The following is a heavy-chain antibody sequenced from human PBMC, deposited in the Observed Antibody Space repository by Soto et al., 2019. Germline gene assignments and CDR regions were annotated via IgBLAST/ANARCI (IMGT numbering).Heavy chain of an antibody. CDR1: GACIISSNW. CDR3: ARRDWSGSTSHFYFDY. CDR2: IYHSGST. D-gene: IGHD3-9*01. Sequence: PXATLSLACAVCGACIISSNWWDWFRQPPGKGLEWIGEIYHSGSTYYKPSLKSRVAMSVDTSKNQFSLKLTSATAADTAVYYCARRDWSGSTSHFYFDYWGQGVLVTVSS. V-gene: IGHV4-4*02. J-gene: IGHJ4*02.